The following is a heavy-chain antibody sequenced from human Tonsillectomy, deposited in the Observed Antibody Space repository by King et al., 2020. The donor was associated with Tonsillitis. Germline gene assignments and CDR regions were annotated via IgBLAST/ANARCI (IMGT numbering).Heavy chain of an antibody. J-gene: IGHJ4*02. CDR3: ASRLVGGSDVSR. CDR1: GFTFSNYA. CDR2: ISGSSSST. D-gene: IGHD1-26*01. V-gene: IGHV3-23*04. Sequence: VQLVESGGGLVQPGGSLRLSCAASGFTFSNYAMTWVRQAQGKGLEWISAISGSSSSTYYADSVKGRFTISRDNFKNTLYLQMNSLRVDDTAVYYCASRLVGGSDVSRWGQGTLVTVCS.